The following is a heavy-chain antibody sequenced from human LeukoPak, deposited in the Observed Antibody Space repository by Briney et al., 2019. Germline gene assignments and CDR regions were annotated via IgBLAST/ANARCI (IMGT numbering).Heavy chain of an antibody. CDR2: INHSGST. Sequence: SETLSLTCAVYGGSFSGYYWSWIRQPPGKGLEWIGEINHSGSTNYNPSLKSRVTISVDTSKNQFSLKLSSVTAADTAVYYCAREISGWNNWFDSWGQGLLVTVSS. J-gene: IGHJ5*01. CDR3: AREISGWNNWFDS. V-gene: IGHV4-34*01. D-gene: IGHD6-19*01. CDR1: GGSFSGYY.